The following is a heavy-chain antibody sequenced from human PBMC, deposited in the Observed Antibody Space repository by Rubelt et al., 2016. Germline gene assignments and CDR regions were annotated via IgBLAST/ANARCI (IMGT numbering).Heavy chain of an antibody. CDR2: ISSSSSYI. CDR3: AREVTAVAASEFDY. Sequence: EVQLVESGGGLVKPGGSLRLSCAASGFTFSSYAMHWVRQAPGKGLEWVSSISSSSSYIYYADSVKGGVTIARDNAKNSLYLQMNSLRAEDTAVYYCAREVTAVAASEFDYWGQGTLVTVSS. CDR1: GFTFSSYA. V-gene: IGHV3-21*01. D-gene: IGHD6-19*01. J-gene: IGHJ4*02.